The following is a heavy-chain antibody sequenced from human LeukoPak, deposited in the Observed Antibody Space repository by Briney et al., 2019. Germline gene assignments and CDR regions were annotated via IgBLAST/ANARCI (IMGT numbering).Heavy chain of an antibody. CDR2: IYYSGST. V-gene: IGHV4-39*01. CDR3: ARTPYDFWSGYWRTQFDY. D-gene: IGHD3-3*01. Sequence: PSETLSLTCTVSGGSISSSSYYSGWIRQPPGKGLEWIGSIYYSGSTYYNPSLKSRVTISVDTSKNQFSLKLSSVTAADTAVYYCARTPYDFWSGYWRTQFDYWGQGTLVTVSS. J-gene: IGHJ4*02. CDR1: GGSISSSSYY.